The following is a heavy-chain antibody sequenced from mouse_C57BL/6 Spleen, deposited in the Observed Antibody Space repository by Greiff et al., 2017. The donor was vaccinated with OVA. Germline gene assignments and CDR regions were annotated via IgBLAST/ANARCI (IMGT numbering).Heavy chain of an antibody. J-gene: IGHJ2*01. Sequence: QVQLKQPGAELVKPGASVKVSCKASGYTFTSYWMHWVKQRPGQGLEWIGRIHPSDSDTHYNQKFKGKATLTVDHSSSTAYMQISILRSVATAVDYCAIRSMITTDYWGQGTTLTVSS. CDR1: GYTFTSYW. CDR2: IHPSDSDT. D-gene: IGHD2-4*01. CDR3: AIRSMITTDY. V-gene: IGHV1-74*01.